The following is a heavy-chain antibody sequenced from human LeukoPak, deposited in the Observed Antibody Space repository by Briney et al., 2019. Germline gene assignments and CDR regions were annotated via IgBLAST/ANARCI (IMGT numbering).Heavy chain of an antibody. CDR2: IKQDGSEK. D-gene: IGHD3-3*01. V-gene: IGHV3-7*01. CDR3: AGLYDFWSGYYRDY. Sequence: PTGGYLRLSCAASGFTFSNYWMSWVRQAPGKGLEWVANIKQDGSEKYYVDSVKGRFTVSRDNAKNSLYLQMNSLRAEDTAVYYCAGLYDFWSGYYRDYWGQGTLVTVSS. J-gene: IGHJ4*02. CDR1: GFTFSNYW.